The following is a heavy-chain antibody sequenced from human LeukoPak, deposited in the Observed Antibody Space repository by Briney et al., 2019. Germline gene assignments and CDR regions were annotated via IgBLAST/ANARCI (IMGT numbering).Heavy chain of an antibody. CDR1: GYTFTSYG. D-gene: IGHD2-2*01. V-gene: IGHV1-18*01. J-gene: IGHJ5*02. CDR2: ISAYNGNT. CDR3: ARAPVVVVPAAMWFDP. Sequence: ASVKVSCKASGYTFTSYGISWVRQAPGQGLEWMGWISAYNGNTNYAQKLQGRVTMTTNTSTSTAYMELRSLRSDDTAVYYCARAPVVVVPAAMWFDPWGQGTLVTVSS.